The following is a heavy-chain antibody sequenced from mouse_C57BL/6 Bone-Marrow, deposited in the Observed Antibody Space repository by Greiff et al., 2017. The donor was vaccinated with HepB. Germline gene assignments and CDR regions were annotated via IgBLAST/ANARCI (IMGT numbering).Heavy chain of an antibody. CDR2: IDPSDSYT. Sequence: VQLKQPGAELVRPGTSVKLSCKASGYTFTSYWMHWVKQRPGQGLEWIGVIDPSDSYTNYNQKFKGKATLTVDTSSSTAYMQLSSLTSEDSAVYYCAREGVAYFDYWGQGTTLTVSS. J-gene: IGHJ2*01. CDR3: AREGVAYFDY. V-gene: IGHV1-59*01. CDR1: GYTFTSYW.